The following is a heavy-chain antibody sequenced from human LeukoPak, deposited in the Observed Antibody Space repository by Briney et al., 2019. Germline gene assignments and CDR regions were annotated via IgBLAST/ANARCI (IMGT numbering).Heavy chain of an antibody. CDR1: GGSINSGSYY. V-gene: IGHV4-61*02. J-gene: IGHJ5*02. D-gene: IGHD6-13*01. Sequence: PSETLSLTCTVSGGSINSGSYYWSWIRQPAGWGLGWIGRICTRGCANYNPSLKRRATKSVASTKNLLSLKLSSVTAADTAVYYWARSAGYSSSWYDFAYGGWFDPWGQGTLVTVSS. CDR2: ICTRGCA. CDR3: ARSAGYSSSWYDFAYGGWFDP.